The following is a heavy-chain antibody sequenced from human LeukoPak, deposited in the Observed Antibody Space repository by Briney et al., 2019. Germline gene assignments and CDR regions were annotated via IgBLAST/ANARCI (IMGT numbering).Heavy chain of an antibody. CDR2: INHSGST. V-gene: IGHV4-34*01. D-gene: IGHD3-22*01. J-gene: IGHJ5*02. CDR1: GGSFGGYY. CDR3: ASPPDYYDSSGYSS. Sequence: SETLSLTCAVYGGSFGGYYWSWIRQPPGKGLEWIGEINHSGSTNYNPSLKSRLTISVDTSKNQFSLKLSSVTAADTAVYYCASPPDYYDSSGYSSWGQGTLVTVSS.